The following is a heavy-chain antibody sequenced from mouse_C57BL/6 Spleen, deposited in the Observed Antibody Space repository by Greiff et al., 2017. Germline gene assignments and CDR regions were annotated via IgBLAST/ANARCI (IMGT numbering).Heavy chain of an antibody. CDR3: AADYYAMGY. CDR1: GYSITSGYY. V-gene: IGHV3-6*01. J-gene: IGHJ4*01. CDR2: ISYDGSN. Sequence: ESGPGLVKPSQSLSLTCSVTGYSITSGYYWNWIRQFPGNKLEWMGYISYDGSNNYNPSLKNRIPITRDTSKNQFFLKLNSVTTEDTATYYCAADYYAMGYWGQGTSVTVSS.